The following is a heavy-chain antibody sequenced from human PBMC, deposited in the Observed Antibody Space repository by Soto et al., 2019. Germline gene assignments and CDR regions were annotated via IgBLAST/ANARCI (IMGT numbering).Heavy chain of an antibody. V-gene: IGHV3-30-3*01. Sequence: PGGSLRLSCAASGFTFSSYAMQWVRQAPGKWLEWVAVISYHGSNKYYADSVKGRFTISRDNSKNTLYLQMNSLRAEDTAVYYCASDNIVVVVADTQSYNWLDSWGQGTLVTVSS. J-gene: IGHJ5*01. CDR3: ASDNIVVVVADTQSYNWLDS. CDR1: GFTFSSYA. D-gene: IGHD2-15*01. CDR2: ISYHGSNK.